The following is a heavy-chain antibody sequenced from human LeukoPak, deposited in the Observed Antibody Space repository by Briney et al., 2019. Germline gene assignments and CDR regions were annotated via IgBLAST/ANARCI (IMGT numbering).Heavy chain of an antibody. Sequence: SETLSLTCTVSGGSISSSSYYWGWIRQPPGKGLEWIGSIYYSGSTYYNPSLKSRVTISVDTSKNQFSLKLSSVTAADTAVYSCARDSLGGQGTLVTVSS. V-gene: IGHV4-39*07. J-gene: IGHJ4*02. CDR2: IYYSGST. CDR3: ARDSL. CDR1: GGSISSSSYY.